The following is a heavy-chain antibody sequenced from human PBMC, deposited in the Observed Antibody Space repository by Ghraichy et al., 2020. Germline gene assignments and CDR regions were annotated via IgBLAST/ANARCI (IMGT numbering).Heavy chain of an antibody. J-gene: IGHJ1*01. CDR1: GFTVRGNF. CDR3: ARDVGPTAEYFQN. V-gene: IGHV3-66*01. CDR2: IYSGGNT. D-gene: IGHD2-15*01. Sequence: GESLNISCAASGFTVRGNFISWVRQAPGKGLEWVSIIYSGGNTHYADSVKGRFTISRDNSKNTVYLQMNSLRDDDTAMYYCARDVGPTAEYFQNWGQGTLVTVSS.